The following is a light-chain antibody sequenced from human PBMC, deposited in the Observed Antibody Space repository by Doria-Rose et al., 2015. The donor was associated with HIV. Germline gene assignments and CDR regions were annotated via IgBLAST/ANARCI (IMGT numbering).Light chain of an antibody. CDR3: HQYGTSWT. Sequence: TQSPGTLSLSPGERATLSCRASQSFSSTYLAWYQQKPGQAPSLLIYDGSTRATGIPDRFSASGSGIGFTLTINRLEPEDFALYYRHQYGTSWTFGQGTKVEI. V-gene: IGKV3-20*01. CDR1: QSFSSTY. CDR2: DGS. J-gene: IGKJ1*01.